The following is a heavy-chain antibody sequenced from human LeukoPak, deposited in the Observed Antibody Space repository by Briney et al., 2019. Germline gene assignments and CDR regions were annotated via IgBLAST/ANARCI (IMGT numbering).Heavy chain of an antibody. CDR2: IKQDGSEK. Sequence: PGGSLRLSCAASGFAYGTFWMSCVRQAPGKGLEWVAHIKQDGSEKHYVDSVKGRFTISRDNAKNSLSLQMNSLRADDTAVYYCARGRWIQLLSYFDYWGQGTLVTVSS. V-gene: IGHV3-7*04. J-gene: IGHJ4*02. CDR1: GFAYGTFW. CDR3: ARGRWIQLLSYFDY. D-gene: IGHD5-18*01.